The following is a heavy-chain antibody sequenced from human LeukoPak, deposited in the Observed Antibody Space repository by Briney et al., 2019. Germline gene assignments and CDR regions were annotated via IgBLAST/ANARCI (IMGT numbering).Heavy chain of an antibody. CDR1: GFTFSDYA. J-gene: IGHJ6*03. CDR2: ISSNGGSI. Sequence: GGSLRLSCAASGFTFSDYAMHWVRQAPGKELEYVSAISSNGGSIHYANSVKGRFTISRDNSKNTLYLQMNSLRAEDTAVYYCASGLSYYYYYMDVWGKGTTVTISS. CDR3: ASGLSYYYYYMDV. V-gene: IGHV3-64*01.